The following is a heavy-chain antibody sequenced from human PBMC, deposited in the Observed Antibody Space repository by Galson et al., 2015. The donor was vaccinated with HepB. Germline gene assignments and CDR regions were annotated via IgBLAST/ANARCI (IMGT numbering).Heavy chain of an antibody. CDR1: GFTFSSYS. CDR2: ISSSSSYI. J-gene: IGHJ4*02. CDR3: AGDYYDSSGYSDY. V-gene: IGHV3-21*01. D-gene: IGHD3-22*01. Sequence: SLRLSCAASGFTFSSYSMNWVRQAPGKGLEWVSSISSSSSYIYYADSVKGRFTISRDNAKNSLYLQMNSLRAEDTAVYYCAGDYYDSSGYSDYWGQGTLVTVSS.